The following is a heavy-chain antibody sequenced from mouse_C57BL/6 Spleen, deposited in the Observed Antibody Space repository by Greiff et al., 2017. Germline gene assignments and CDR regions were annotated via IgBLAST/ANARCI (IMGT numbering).Heavy chain of an antibody. D-gene: IGHD1-1*01. Sequence: QVQLQQPGAELVKPGASVKMSCKASGYTFTSYWITWVKQRPGQGLEWIGDIYPGSGSTNSNEKFKSKATLTVDTSSSTAYMQLSSLTSEDSAVYYCAREGYGSSYGFAYWGQGTLVTVSA. CDR1: GYTFTSYW. CDR2: IYPGSGST. J-gene: IGHJ3*01. V-gene: IGHV1-55*01. CDR3: AREGYGSSYGFAY.